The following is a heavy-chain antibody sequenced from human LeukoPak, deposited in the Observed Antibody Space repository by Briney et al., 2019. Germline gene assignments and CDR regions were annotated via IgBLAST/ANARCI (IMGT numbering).Heavy chain of an antibody. CDR2: ISAYNGNT. V-gene: IGHV1-18*01. CDR1: GYTFTSYG. J-gene: IGHJ6*02. CDR3: ARKGYYYGMDV. Sequence: ASVKVSCKASGYTFTSYGISWVRQAPGQGLEWMGWISAYNGNTNYAQKLQGRVTMTTDTSTSTAYMELRNLRSDDTAVYYCARKGYYYGMDVWGQGTTVTVSS.